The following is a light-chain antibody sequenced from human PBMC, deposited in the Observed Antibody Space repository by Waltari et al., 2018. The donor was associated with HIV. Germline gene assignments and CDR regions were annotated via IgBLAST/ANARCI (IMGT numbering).Light chain of an antibody. CDR2: EVS. CDR3: SSYAGTNNWV. J-gene: IGLJ3*02. CDR1: GSDVGAYNY. V-gene: IGLV2-8*01. Sequence: QSALTHPPSASGSPGQSVTISCTGTGSDVGAYNYVSWYPQHPGKAPKVLSYEVSKRPAGVPARFSGAKSDNTASLTVSGLQADDEADYYCSSYAGTNNWVFGGGTKLTVL.